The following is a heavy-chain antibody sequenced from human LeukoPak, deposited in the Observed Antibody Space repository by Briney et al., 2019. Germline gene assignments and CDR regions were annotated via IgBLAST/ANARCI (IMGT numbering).Heavy chain of an antibody. CDR3: AKDQSSSWYGVDY. J-gene: IGHJ4*02. Sequence: GGSLRLSCAASGFTFSSYGMHWVRQAPGKGLEWVAVIWYDGSKKYYADSVKGRFTISRDTSKNPLYLQMNSLRAEDTAVYYCAKDQSSSWYGVDYWGQGTLVTVSS. D-gene: IGHD6-13*01. CDR2: IWYDGSKK. CDR1: GFTFSSYG. V-gene: IGHV3-33*06.